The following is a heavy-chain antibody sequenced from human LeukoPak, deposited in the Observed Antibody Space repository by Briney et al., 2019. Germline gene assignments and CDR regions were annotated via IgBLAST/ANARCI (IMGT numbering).Heavy chain of an antibody. D-gene: IGHD3-16*01. CDR2: IKPNSGGT. Sequence: ASVKVSCKASGYTFTGYYMHWVRQAPGQGLEWMGWIKPNSGGTNYAQKFQGWVTMTRDTSISTAYMELSRLRSDDTAVYYCARCMMKGRIGMDVWGQGTTVTVSS. V-gene: IGHV1-2*04. J-gene: IGHJ6*02. CDR1: GYTFTGYY. CDR3: ARCMMKGRIGMDV.